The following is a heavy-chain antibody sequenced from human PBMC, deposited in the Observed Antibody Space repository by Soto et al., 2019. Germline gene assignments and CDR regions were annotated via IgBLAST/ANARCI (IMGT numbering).Heavy chain of an antibody. J-gene: IGHJ4*02. V-gene: IGHV3-7*01. CDR3: ARGGFSYGTGIEH. Sequence: PGGSLRLSCAASGFSIDRYWMTWVRQAPGKGLEWVADIKQDGSETYYVDSVRGRFTISRDNPKDSIYFQMTSLRAEDTALYYCARGGFSYGTGIEHWGQGTLVTVSS. CDR1: GFSIDRYW. CDR2: IKQDGSET. D-gene: IGHD5-18*01.